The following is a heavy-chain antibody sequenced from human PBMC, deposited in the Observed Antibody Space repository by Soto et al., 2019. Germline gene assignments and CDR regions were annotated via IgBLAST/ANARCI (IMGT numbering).Heavy chain of an antibody. CDR3: ARDRNRPPAEMAHKSYAGGAFDI. V-gene: IGHV3-33*01. D-gene: IGHD2-8*01. J-gene: IGHJ3*02. CDR1: GFTFSSYG. CDR2: IWYDGSNK. Sequence: GGSLRLSCAASGFTFSSYGMHWVRQAPGKGLEWVAVIWYDGSNKYYADSVKGRFTISRDNSKNTLYLQMNSLRAEDTAVYYCARDRNRPPAEMAHKSYAGGAFDIWGQGTMVTVSS.